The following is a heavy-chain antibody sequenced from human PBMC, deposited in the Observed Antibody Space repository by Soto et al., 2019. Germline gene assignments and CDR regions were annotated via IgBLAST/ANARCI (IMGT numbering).Heavy chain of an antibody. Sequence: QVQLVQSGAEVKKPGASVKVSCKASGYTFTSYGISWVRQAPGQGLEWMGWISAYNGNTNYAQKLQGRVTMTTYTSTSTASMDLGSLSSHVTAVYYCAGEPGSVKAYGRDVWGQGTTVTVS. CDR1: GYTFTSYG. V-gene: IGHV1-18*01. CDR2: ISAYNGNT. CDR3: AGEPGSVKAYGRDV. J-gene: IGHJ6*02.